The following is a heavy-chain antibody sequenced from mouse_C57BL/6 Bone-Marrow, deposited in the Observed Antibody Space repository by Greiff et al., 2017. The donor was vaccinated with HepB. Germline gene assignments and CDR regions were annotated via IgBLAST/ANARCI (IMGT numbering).Heavy chain of an antibody. D-gene: IGHD2-2*01. Sequence: EVQLQQSGPELVKPGASVKISCKASGYTFTDYYMNWVKQSHGKSLEWIGDINPNNGGTSYNQKFKGKATLTVDKSSSTAYMELRSLTSEDSAVYYCAREELKRYGYAWFAYWGQGTLVTVSA. CDR3: AREELKRYGYAWFAY. CDR2: INPNNGGT. V-gene: IGHV1-26*01. CDR1: GYTFTDYY. J-gene: IGHJ3*01.